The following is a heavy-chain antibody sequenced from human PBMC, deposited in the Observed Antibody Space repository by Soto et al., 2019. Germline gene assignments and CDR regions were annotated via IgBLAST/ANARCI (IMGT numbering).Heavy chain of an antibody. CDR1: GFTFSSYA. CDR3: ANVGRAIATHWGYYYYGMDV. Sequence: PGGSLRLSCAASGFTFSSYAMSWVRQAPGKGLEWVSAISGSGGSTYYADSVKGRFTISRDNSKNTLYLQMNSLRAEDTAVYYCANVGRAIATHWGYYYYGMDVWGQGTTVTVSS. V-gene: IGHV3-23*01. J-gene: IGHJ6*02. CDR2: ISGSGGST. D-gene: IGHD6-6*01.